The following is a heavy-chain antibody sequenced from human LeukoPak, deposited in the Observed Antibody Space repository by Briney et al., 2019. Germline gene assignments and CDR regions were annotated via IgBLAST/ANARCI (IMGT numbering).Heavy chain of an antibody. V-gene: IGHV3-21*01. Sequence: GGSLRLSCAASGFTFSSYSMNWVRQAPGKGLEWVSSISSSSSYIYYADSVKGRFTISRDNAKNSLCLQMNSLRAEDTAVYYCARDDTGLSNFDYWGQGTLVTVSS. CDR3: ARDDTGLSNFDY. J-gene: IGHJ4*02. D-gene: IGHD3-9*01. CDR1: GFTFSSYS. CDR2: ISSSSSYI.